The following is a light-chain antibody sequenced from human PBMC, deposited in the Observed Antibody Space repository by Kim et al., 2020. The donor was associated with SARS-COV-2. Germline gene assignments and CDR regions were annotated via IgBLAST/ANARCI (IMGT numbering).Light chain of an antibody. CDR3: QAVDSSTDHVV. Sequence: SYELTQPPSVSVAPGKTARITCFGDDIPRKSVHWYQQKAGQAPVVVIFNDSDRPSGIPDRISGSNSGKTATLTITTVQAEDEADYYCQAVDSSTDHVVFGGGTQLTVL. J-gene: IGLJ2*01. CDR1: DIPRKS. V-gene: IGLV3-21*03. CDR2: NDS.